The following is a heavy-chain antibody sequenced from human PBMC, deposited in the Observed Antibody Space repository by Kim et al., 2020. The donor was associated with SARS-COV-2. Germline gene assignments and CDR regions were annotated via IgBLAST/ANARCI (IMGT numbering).Heavy chain of an antibody. Sequence: GESLKISCKGSGYSFTSYWITWVRQMPGKGLEWMGRIDPSDSYTNYSPSFQGHVTISADKSISTAYLQWSSLKASDTAMYYCARRDAAMVMGYGMDVWGQGTTVTVSS. CDR3: ARRDAAMVMGYGMDV. J-gene: IGHJ6*02. V-gene: IGHV5-10-1*01. D-gene: IGHD5-18*01. CDR1: GYSFTSYW. CDR2: IDPSDSYT.